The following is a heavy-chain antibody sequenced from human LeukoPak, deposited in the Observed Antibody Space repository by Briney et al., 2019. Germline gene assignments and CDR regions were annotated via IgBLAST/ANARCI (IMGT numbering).Heavy chain of an antibody. CDR1: GFTFSSYD. CDR3: AKAHVPTMIRGVVSSD. D-gene: IGHD3-10*01. Sequence: GGSLRLSCAASGFTFSSYDMSWVRQAPGKGLEWISSISGSGGSTYYADSVKGRFAISRDNSKNTLYLQMNSLRAEDTALYYCAKAHVPTMIRGVVSSDWGQGTLVTVSS. J-gene: IGHJ4*02. V-gene: IGHV3-23*01. CDR2: ISGSGGST.